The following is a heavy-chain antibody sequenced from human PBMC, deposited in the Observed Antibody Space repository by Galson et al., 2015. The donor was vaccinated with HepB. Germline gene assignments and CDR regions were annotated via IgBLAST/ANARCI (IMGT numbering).Heavy chain of an antibody. D-gene: IGHD3-3*01. CDR2: IIPIFGTA. CDR3: AKASGFLEWLSKYYFDY. J-gene: IGHJ4*02. V-gene: IGHV1-69*13. CDR1: GGTFSSYA. Sequence: SVKVSCKASGGTFSSYAISWVRQAPGQGLEWMGGIIPIFGTANYAQKFQGRVTITADESTSTAYMELSSLRAEDTAVYYCAKASGFLEWLSKYYFDYWGQGTLVTVSS.